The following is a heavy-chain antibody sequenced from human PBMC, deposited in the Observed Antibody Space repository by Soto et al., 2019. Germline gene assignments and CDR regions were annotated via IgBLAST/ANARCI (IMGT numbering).Heavy chain of an antibody. CDR3: ARDDYCSSTSCYMVYYYYGMDV. D-gene: IGHD2-2*02. V-gene: IGHV3-74*01. CDR1: GFTFSSYW. J-gene: IGHJ6*02. CDR2: INSDGSST. Sequence: GSLRLSCAASGFTFSSYWMHWVRQAPGKGLVWVSRINSDGSSTSYADSVKGRFTISRDNAKNTLYLQMNSLRAEDTAVYYCARDDYCSSTSCYMVYYYYGMDVWGQGTTVTVSS.